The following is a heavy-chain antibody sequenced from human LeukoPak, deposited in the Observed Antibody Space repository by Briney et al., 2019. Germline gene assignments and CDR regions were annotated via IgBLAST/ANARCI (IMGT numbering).Heavy chain of an antibody. J-gene: IGHJ4*02. V-gene: IGHV4-39*07. D-gene: IGHD7-27*01. CDR3: ARDSALQTGGFDY. CDR2: IYYSGST. CDR1: GGSISSSSYY. Sequence: SETLSLTCTVSGGSISSSSYYWGWIRQPPGKGLEWIGSIYYSGSTYYNPSLKSRVTISVDTSKNQFSLKLSSVTAADTAVYYCARDSALQTGGFDYWGQGTLVTVSS.